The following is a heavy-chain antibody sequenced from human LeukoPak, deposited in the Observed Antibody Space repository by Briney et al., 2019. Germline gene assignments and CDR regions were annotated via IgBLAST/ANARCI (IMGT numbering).Heavy chain of an antibody. CDR1: GFTFSSYA. Sequence: GGSLRLSCAASGFTFSSYAMHWVRQAPGKGLEWVAVISYDGSNKYYADSVKGRFTISRDNSKNTLYLQMNSLRAEDTAVYYCSRITTVTTSEYWGQGTLVPVSS. CDR3: SRITTVTTSEY. J-gene: IGHJ4*02. D-gene: IGHD4-17*01. CDR2: ISYDGSNK. V-gene: IGHV3-30-3*01.